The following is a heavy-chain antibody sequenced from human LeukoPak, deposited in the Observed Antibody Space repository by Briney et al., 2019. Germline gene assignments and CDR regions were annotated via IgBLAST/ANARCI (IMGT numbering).Heavy chain of an antibody. CDR1: GGTFSSYA. Sequence: PAVKVSCKASGGTFSSYAISWVRQAPGQGLEWMGGIIPIFGTANYAQKFQGRVTITTDESTSTAYMELSSLRSEDTAVYYCARQLYDYVWGSYRFTPRGFDPWGQGTLVTVSS. CDR2: IIPIFGTA. V-gene: IGHV1-69*05. D-gene: IGHD3-16*02. J-gene: IGHJ5*02. CDR3: ARQLYDYVWGSYRFTPRGFDP.